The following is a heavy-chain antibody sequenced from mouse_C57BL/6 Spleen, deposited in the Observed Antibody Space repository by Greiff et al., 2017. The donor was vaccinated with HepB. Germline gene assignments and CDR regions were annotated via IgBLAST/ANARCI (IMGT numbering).Heavy chain of an antibody. V-gene: IGHV5-6*01. CDR3: ARKGYYEGYYYAMDY. Sequence: EVQLVESGGDLVKPGGSLKLSCAASGFTFSSYGMSWVRQTPDKRLEWVATISSGGIYTYYPDSVKGRFTISRDNAKNTLYLQLSSLKSEDTALYYCARKGYYEGYYYAMDYWGQGTSVTVSS. CDR1: GFTFSSYG. CDR2: ISSGGIYT. J-gene: IGHJ4*01. D-gene: IGHD2-4*01.